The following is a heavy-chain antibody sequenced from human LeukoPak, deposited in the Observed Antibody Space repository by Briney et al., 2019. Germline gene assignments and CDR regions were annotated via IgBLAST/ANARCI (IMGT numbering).Heavy chain of an antibody. CDR1: GLSFSTYA. Sequence: GRSLRLTCAASGLSFSTYAMHWVRQAPGRGREWVAAISYDGSNEDYSDSVRGRLTISRDNPKNTLYLQMNSLRPEDTAVYYCASSGYSSGWVPWGDVWGQGTTVTVSS. J-gene: IGHJ6*02. CDR3: ASSGYSSGWVPWGDV. D-gene: IGHD6-19*01. V-gene: IGHV3-30-3*01. CDR2: ISYDGSNE.